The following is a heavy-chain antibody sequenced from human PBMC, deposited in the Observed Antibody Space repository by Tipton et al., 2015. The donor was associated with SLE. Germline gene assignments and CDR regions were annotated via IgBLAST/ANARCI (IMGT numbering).Heavy chain of an antibody. J-gene: IGHJ4*02. CDR3: ARTIYYYDSSGYADY. V-gene: IGHV4-59*01. Sequence: TLSLTCAVSGGSISSYYWSWIRQPPGKGLEWIGYIYSGGSTKYNPYFESRVTMSIDTSKNLFSLRLSSVTAADTAVYYCARTIYYYDSSGYADYWGQGTLVTVSS. D-gene: IGHD3-22*01. CDR1: GGSISSYY. CDR2: IYSGGST.